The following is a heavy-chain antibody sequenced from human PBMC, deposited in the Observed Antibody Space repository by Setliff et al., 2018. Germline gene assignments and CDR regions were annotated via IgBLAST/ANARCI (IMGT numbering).Heavy chain of an antibody. Sequence: GASVKVSCKASGYSFNSYYMHWVLQAPGQGLEWMGIINPGGGSSSSTEKFQGRVTMTRDTSASTVYMEMGNLTSDDTAVYYCARAGSAAAGRKGIFEYWGQGSLVTVSS. CDR2: INPGGGSS. CDR1: GYSFNSYY. CDR3: ARAGSAAAGRKGIFEY. V-gene: IGHV1-46*02. D-gene: IGHD6-13*01. J-gene: IGHJ4*02.